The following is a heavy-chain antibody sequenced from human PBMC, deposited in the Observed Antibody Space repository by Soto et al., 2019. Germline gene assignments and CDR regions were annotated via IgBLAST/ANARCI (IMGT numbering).Heavy chain of an antibody. D-gene: IGHD3-10*01. CDR2: IRAYNGDT. J-gene: IGHJ6*02. V-gene: IGHV1-18*01. CDR1: GYTFTIYG. CDR3: ARAGAAPYYYYGLDV. Sequence: ASVKVSCKASGYTFTIYGINWVRQAPGQGLEWMGWIRAYNGDTNYAQKCQTRVTMTTDKSTDTAYMDLRSLTSDDTAIYYCARAGAAPYYYYGLDVWGQGTTVTVSS.